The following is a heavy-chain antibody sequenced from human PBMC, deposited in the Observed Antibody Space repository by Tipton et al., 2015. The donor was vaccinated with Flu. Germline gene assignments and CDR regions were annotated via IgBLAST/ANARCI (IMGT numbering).Heavy chain of an antibody. V-gene: IGHV4-38-2*01. D-gene: IGHD3-10*01. CDR3: ARSTYYYGSGSSDY. CDR1: GEALGSSYY. Sequence: GEALGSSYYWAWIRQPPGRGLEWIGNIHTSAGTYYNLSLKSRVTISIDRSKNQFSLNLKSVTAADMAVYYCARSTYYYGSGSSDYWGQGTLVTVSS. CDR2: IHTSAGT. J-gene: IGHJ4*02.